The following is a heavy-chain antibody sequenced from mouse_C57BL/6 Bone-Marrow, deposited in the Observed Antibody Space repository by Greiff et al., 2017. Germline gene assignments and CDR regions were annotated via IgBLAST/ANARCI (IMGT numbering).Heavy chain of an antibody. D-gene: IGHD1-1*01. J-gene: IGHJ2*01. CDR1: GFTFSNYW. CDR3: TGEYGSFLNFDY. CDR2: IRLKSDNYAT. Sequence: EVKLVESGGGLVQPGGSMKLSCVASGFTFSNYWMNWVRQSPEQGLEWVAQIRLKSDNYATHYAESVKGRLTISRDDAKIGINLHMHNLGAEDTGMYYCTGEYGSFLNFDYWGQGTTLTVSS. V-gene: IGHV6-3*01.